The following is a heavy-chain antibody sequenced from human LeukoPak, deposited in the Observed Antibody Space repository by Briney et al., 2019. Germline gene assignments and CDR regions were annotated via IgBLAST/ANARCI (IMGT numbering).Heavy chain of an antibody. V-gene: IGHV1-3*01. D-gene: IGHD6-13*01. J-gene: IGHJ6*04. CDR2: INAGNGNT. Sequence: GASVKVSCKASGYTFTSYAMHWVRQAPGQRREGMGWINAGNGNTKYSQKFQGRVTITRDTSASTAYMELSSLRSEDTAVYYCARGASSSWYYYGMDVWGKGTTVTVSS. CDR3: ARGASSSWYYYGMDV. CDR1: GYTFTSYA.